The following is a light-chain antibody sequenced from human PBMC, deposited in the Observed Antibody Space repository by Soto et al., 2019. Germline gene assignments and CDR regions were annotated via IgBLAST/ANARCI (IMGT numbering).Light chain of an antibody. CDR3: YSYAGSYSFV. J-gene: IGLJ1*01. CDR1: SSDVGAYNY. CDR2: DVT. Sequence: QSALTQPRSVSGSPGQSVTISCTGTSSDVGAYNYVSWYQQHPGKAPKLMIYDVTKRPSGVPDRFSASKSGNTASLTISGLQAEDEADYYRYSYAGSYSFVFGTGTKVTVL. V-gene: IGLV2-11*01.